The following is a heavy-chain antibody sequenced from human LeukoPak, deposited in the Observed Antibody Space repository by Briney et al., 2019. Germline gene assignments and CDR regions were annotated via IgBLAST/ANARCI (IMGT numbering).Heavy chain of an antibody. J-gene: IGHJ5*02. CDR2: INSSGGST. D-gene: IGHD3-10*01. V-gene: IGHV1-46*01. CDR3: ARGHGSGSANYFDP. CDR1: GYTFTSYD. Sequence: ASVKVSCKPSGYTFTSYDIHWLRQAPGQGLEWMGIINSSGGSTNYAQKFPGRVTMTRDMSTSTFYLELSSLRSDDTAVYYCARGHGSGSANYFDPWGQGTLVTVSS.